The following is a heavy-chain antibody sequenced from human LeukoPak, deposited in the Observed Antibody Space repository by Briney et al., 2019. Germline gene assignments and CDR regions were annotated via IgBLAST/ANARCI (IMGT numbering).Heavy chain of an antibody. V-gene: IGHV3-23*01. D-gene: IGHD6-13*01. CDR3: ATRGAYSSSWSLHY. CDR2: ISGSGGGT. J-gene: IGHJ4*02. Sequence: VGSLRLSCAASGFIFSSYAMSWVRQAPGKGLAWVSAISGSGGGTYYADSVKGRFTISRDNSKNTLYLQMNSLRAEDTAVYYCATRGAYSSSWSLHYWGQGTLVTVSS. CDR1: GFIFSSYA.